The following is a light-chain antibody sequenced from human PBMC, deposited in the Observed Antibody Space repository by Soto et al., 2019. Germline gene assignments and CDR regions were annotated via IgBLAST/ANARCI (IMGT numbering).Light chain of an antibody. V-gene: IGLV2-8*01. Sequence: QSALTQPPSASGSPGQSVTISCTGTSSDIGGYNFVSWYQQHPGKAPKLFIYEVNKRPSGVPDRFSGSKSGNTASLTVSGLQAEDEADYYCSSLAGSTHWVFGGGTQLTVL. CDR1: SSDIGGYNF. CDR2: EVN. CDR3: SSLAGSTHWV. J-gene: IGLJ3*02.